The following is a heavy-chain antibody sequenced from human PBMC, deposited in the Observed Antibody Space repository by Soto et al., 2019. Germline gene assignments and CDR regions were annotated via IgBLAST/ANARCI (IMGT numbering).Heavy chain of an antibody. Sequence: GGSLRLSCAASGFAFSSYGMHWFRQAPGKGLEWVAVISYDGSNKYYADSVKGRFTISRDNSKNTLYLQMNSLRAEDTAVYYCAKDRSGGGRIAAAGMDVWGQGTTVTVSS. CDR1: GFAFSSYG. V-gene: IGHV3-30*18. D-gene: IGHD6-13*01. J-gene: IGHJ6*02. CDR2: ISYDGSNK. CDR3: AKDRSGGGRIAAAGMDV.